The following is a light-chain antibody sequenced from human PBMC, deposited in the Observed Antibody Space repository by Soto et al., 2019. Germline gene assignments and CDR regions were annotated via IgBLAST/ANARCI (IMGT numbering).Light chain of an antibody. CDR1: QGISSY. V-gene: IGKV1-39*01. CDR3: QQSYSTTWT. J-gene: IGKJ1*01. CDR2: AAS. Sequence: IQLTQSPSSLSASVGDRVTITCRASQGISSYLAWYQQKPGKAPKLLIYAASSLQSEVPSRFSGSGSETDFTLTISSLQPEDFATYSCQQSYSTTWTFGQGTKVDI.